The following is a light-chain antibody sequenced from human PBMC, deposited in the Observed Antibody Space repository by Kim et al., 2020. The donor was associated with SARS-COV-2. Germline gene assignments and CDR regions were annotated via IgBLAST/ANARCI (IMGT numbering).Light chain of an antibody. CDR3: SSYSIMFPYV. J-gene: IGLJ1*01. V-gene: IGLV2-14*03. CDR2: AVN. Sequence: GHAIPISCTGTTSDIGGDTFVSCYQQHPGKVPKVVIYAVNSRPSGVSNRFSGSKSGNTASLTISGLQAEDEADYYCSSYSIMFPYVFGTGTKVTV. CDR1: TSDIGGDTF.